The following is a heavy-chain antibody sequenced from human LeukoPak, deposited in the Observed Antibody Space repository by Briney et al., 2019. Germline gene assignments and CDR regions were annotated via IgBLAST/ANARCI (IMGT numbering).Heavy chain of an antibody. V-gene: IGHV4-59*08. D-gene: IGHD6-19*01. CDR2: IYYSGST. J-gene: IGHJ6*02. Sequence: SETLSLTCTVSGGSISSYYWSWIRQPPGKGLEWIGYIYYSGSTNYNPSLKSRVTISVDTSKNQFSLKLSSVTAADTAVYYCARHRMEQWLVGYYYYGMDVWGQGTTVTVSS. CDR3: ARHRMEQWLVGYYYYGMDV. CDR1: GGSISSYY.